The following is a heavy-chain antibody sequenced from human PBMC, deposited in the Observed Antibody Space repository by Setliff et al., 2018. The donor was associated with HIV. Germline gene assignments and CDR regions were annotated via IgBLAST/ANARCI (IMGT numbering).Heavy chain of an antibody. CDR3: ARALWY. CDR2: ISGSGDTK. CDR1: GFTFSDYE. J-gene: IGHJ4*02. V-gene: IGHV3-48*03. Sequence: GSLRLSCVGSGFTFSDYEMNWVRQAPGKGLEWVSHISGSGDTKYYADSVKGRFTIFRDNAKKSLYLQMNSLRAEDTAVYFCARALWYWGQGALVTVSS.